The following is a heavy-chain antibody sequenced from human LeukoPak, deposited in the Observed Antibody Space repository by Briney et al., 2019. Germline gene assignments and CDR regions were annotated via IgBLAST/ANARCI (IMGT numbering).Heavy chain of an antibody. J-gene: IGHJ4*02. D-gene: IGHD3-3*01. CDR1: GGSISSGDYY. CDR3: ARDPYYDFWSGYYYFDY. CDR2: IYYSGST. V-gene: IGHV4-30-4*08. Sequence: SQTLSLTCTVSGGSISSGDYYWSWIRQPPGKGLEWIGYIYYSGSTYYNPSLKSRVTISVDTSKNQFSLKLSSVTAADTAVYYCARDPYYDFWSGYYYFDYWGQGTLVTVSS.